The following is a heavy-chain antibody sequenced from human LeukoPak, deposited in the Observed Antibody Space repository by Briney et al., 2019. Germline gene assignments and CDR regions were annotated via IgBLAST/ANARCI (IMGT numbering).Heavy chain of an antibody. CDR3: ARDGVSCSGGSCPRFVSYYGMDV. CDR1: GGTFSSYA. J-gene: IGHJ6*02. D-gene: IGHD2-15*01. CDR2: IIPILGIA. V-gene: IGHV1-69*04. Sequence: ASVKVSCKASGGTFSSYAISWVRQAPGQGLEWMGRIIPILGIANYAQKFQGRVTITADKSTSTAYMGLSSLRSEDTAVYYCARDGVSCSGGSCPRFVSYYGMDVWGQGTTVTVSS.